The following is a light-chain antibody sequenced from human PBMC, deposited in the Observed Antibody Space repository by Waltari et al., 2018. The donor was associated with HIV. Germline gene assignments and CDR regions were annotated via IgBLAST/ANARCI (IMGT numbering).Light chain of an antibody. CDR3: SSYTSSSTLV. V-gene: IGLV2-14*01. J-gene: IGLJ1*01. CDR1: SSDVGGFTY. CDR2: DVS. Sequence: QSALTQPASVSGSPGQSITIPCTGTSSDVGGFTYVSWYQQHPGKAPKLMIYDVSNRPSGVSNRFSGSKSDNTASLTISGLQAEDEADYFCSSYTSSSTLVFGTGTKVTVL.